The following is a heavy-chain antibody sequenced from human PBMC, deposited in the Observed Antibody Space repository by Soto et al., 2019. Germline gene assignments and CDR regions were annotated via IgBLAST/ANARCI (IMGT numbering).Heavy chain of an antibody. CDR2: IYSGGST. CDR3: ARGTADYYDSSGYYVAFDY. D-gene: IGHD3-22*01. Sequence: EVQLVETGGGLIQPGGSLRLSCAASGFTVSSNYMSWVRQAPGKGLEWVSVIYSGGSTYYADSVKGRFTISRDNSKNTLYLQMNSLRAEDTAVYYCARGTADYYDSSGYYVAFDYWGQGTLVTVSS. CDR1: GFTVSSNY. J-gene: IGHJ4*02. V-gene: IGHV3-53*02.